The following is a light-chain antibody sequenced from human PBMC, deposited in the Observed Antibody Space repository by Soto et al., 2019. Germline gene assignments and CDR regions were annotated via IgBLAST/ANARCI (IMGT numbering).Light chain of an antibody. J-gene: IGKJ1*01. CDR3: QQRTE. CDR1: QSVSSY. CDR2: DAS. Sequence: EIVLTQSPATLSLSPGERATLSCRASQSVSSYLAWYQQKPGQAPKLLIYDASNRATGIPARFSGSGSGTDFTLTISSLEPEDFAVYYCQQRTEFGRGTKVDIK. V-gene: IGKV3-11*01.